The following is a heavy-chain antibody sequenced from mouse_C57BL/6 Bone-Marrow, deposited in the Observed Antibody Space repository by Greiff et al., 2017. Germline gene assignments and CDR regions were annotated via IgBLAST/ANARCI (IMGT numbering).Heavy chain of an antibody. V-gene: IGHV2-2*01. CDR2: IWSGGST. Sequence: VQLQQSGPGLVQPSQSLSITCTVSGFSLTSYGVHWVRQSPGKGLEWLGVIWSGGSTDYNAAFISRLSISKDNSKSQVFFKMNSLQADDTAIYYCARNRGSSYVEFAYWGQGTLVTVSA. D-gene: IGHD1-1*01. CDR3: ARNRGSSYVEFAY. J-gene: IGHJ3*01. CDR1: GFSLTSYG.